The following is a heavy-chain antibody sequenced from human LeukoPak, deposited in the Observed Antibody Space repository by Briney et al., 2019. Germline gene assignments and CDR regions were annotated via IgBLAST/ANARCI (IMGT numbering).Heavy chain of an antibody. CDR2: IYHSGST. J-gene: IGHJ5*02. CDR1: GGSISSSNW. D-gene: IGHD6-13*01. CDR3: ARDAPRYSSSWYGWFDP. Sequence: SETLSLTCAVSGGSISSSNWWSWVRQPPGKGLEWIGEIYHSGSTNYNPSLKSRVTISVDKSKNQFSLKLSSVTAADTAVYYCARDAPRYSSSWYGWFDPWGQGTLVTVSS. V-gene: IGHV4-4*02.